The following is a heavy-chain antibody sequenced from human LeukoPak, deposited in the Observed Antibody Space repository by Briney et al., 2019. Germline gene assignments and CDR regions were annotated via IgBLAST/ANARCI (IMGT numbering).Heavy chain of an antibody. CDR1: VGPFSSFY. J-gene: IGHJ4*02. CDR2: IYTSGST. V-gene: IGHV4-4*07. Sequence: SETLSLTCTVSVGPFSSFYWSWIRQPAGKGLEWIGRIYTSGSTNNNPSLKSRLTMSVDTSKNQLSLKLSSVTAADTAVYYCARDDPRYGILAYWGQGTLVTVSS. CDR3: ARDDPRYGILAY. D-gene: IGHD3-9*01.